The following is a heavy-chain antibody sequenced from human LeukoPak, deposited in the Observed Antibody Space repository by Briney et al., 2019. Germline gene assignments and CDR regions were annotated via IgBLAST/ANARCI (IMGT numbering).Heavy chain of an antibody. CDR3: AGLWTAAGNYHYYGMDV. CDR2: INHSGST. D-gene: IGHD6-13*01. CDR1: GGSFSGYY. J-gene: IGHJ6*02. V-gene: IGHV4-34*01. Sequence: MPSETLSLTCAVYGGSFSGYYWSWIRQPPGKGLEWIGEINHSGSTNYNPSLKSRVTISVDTSKNQFSLNLSSVTAADTAVYYCAGLWTAAGNYHYYGMDVWGQGTTVTVSS.